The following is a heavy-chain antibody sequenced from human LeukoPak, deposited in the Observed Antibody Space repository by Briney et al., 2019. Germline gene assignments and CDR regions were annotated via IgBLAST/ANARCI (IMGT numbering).Heavy chain of an antibody. CDR1: GFTFSSYA. D-gene: IGHD3-10*01. Sequence: GGSLRLSCAASGFTFSSYAMSWVRQAPGKGLEWVSAVSGSGGSTYYADSVKGRFTISRDNSKNTLYLQMNSLRAEDTAVYYCAKDGESPMATQFDYWGQGTLVTVSS. CDR2: VSGSGGST. CDR3: AKDGESPMATQFDY. V-gene: IGHV3-23*01. J-gene: IGHJ4*02.